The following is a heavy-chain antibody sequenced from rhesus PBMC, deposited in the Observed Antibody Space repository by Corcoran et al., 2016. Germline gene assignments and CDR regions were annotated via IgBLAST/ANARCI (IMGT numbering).Heavy chain of an antibody. CDR3: TRETTGFEF. CDR2: ISYTGQTI. CDR1: GFTFSGYD. V-gene: IGHV3-136*01. Sequence: EVQLVESGGGLVQPGGSLRLSCAASGFTFSGYDMNWDRQAPGKGLEWVSFISYTGQTINYACSVKGRFTIDRDNAKDSLSLQMSRLRAEDTAVYYCTRETTGFEFWGQGALVTVSS. J-gene: IGHJ1*01. D-gene: IGHD4-11*01.